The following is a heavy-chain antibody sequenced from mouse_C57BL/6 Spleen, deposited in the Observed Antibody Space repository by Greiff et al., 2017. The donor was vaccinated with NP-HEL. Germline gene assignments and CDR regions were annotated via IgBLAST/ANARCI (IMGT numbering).Heavy chain of an antibody. Sequence: QVTLKESGAELVRPGASVTLSCKASGYTFTDYEMHWVKQTPVHGLEWIGAIDPETGGTAYNQKFKGKAILTADKSSSTAYMELRSLTSEDSAVYYCTRAYYYGSRRYFDVWGTGTTVTVSS. CDR2: IDPETGGT. V-gene: IGHV1-15*01. J-gene: IGHJ1*03. D-gene: IGHD1-1*01. CDR1: GYTFTDYE. CDR3: TRAYYYGSRRYFDV.